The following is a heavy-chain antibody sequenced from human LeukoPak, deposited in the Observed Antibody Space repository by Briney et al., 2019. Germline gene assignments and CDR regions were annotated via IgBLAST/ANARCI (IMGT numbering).Heavy chain of an antibody. CDR2: ISSSSSTI. D-gene: IGHD6-19*01. Sequence: GGSLRLSCAAPGFTFSSYSMNWVRQAPGKGLEWVSYISSSSSTIYYADSVKGRFTISRDNAKNSLYLQMNSLRAEDTAVYYCTRVLYSSGWYGDHYWGQGTLVTVSS. V-gene: IGHV3-48*01. J-gene: IGHJ4*02. CDR1: GFTFSSYS. CDR3: TRVLYSSGWYGDHY.